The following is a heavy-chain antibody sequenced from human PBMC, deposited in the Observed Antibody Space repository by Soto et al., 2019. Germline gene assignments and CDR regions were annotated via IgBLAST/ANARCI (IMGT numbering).Heavy chain of an antibody. CDR3: VRGPDYEGYFDY. CDR1: GTTFSNFA. D-gene: IGHD3-22*01. CDR2: IILPFGTP. J-gene: IGHJ4*02. V-gene: IGHV1-69*12. Sequence: QVRLVQSGAEMKKTGSSVKVSCEASGTTFSNFAIGWVRQAPGQGLEWMGGIILPFGTPNYGLKFQGRVTIAADEPMTTAYMELRGLRSEDTAVYYCVRGPDYEGYFDYWGQGTLVTVSS.